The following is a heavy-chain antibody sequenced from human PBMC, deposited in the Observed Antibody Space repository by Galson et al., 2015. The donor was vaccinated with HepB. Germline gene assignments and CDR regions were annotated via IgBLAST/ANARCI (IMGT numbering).Heavy chain of an antibody. CDR2: ISYDGSKK. J-gene: IGHJ5*02. CDR1: GFTFSSYA. D-gene: IGHD5-24*01. CDR3: AGDPEGDGYNPNWFDP. V-gene: IGHV3-30*04. Sequence: SLRLSCAASGFTFSSYAMHWVRQAPGKGLEWVAVISYDGSKKYYADSVKGRFTISRDNSKNTLYLQMNSLKAEDTAVYYCAGDPEGDGYNPNWFDPWGQGTLVTVSS.